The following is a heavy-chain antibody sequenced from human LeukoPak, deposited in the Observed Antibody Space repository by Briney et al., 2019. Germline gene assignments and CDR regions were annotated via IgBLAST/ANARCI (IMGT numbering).Heavy chain of an antibody. CDR2: ISAYNGNT. Sequence: ASVKVSCKASGYTFTSYGISWVRQAPGQGLEWMGWISAYNGNTNYAQKLQGRVTMTTDTSTSTAYMELRSLRSDDTAVYYCARDLMGIAYRGAFYYWGQGTLVTASS. J-gene: IGHJ4*02. D-gene: IGHD6-13*01. CDR1: GYTFTSYG. V-gene: IGHV1-18*01. CDR3: ARDLMGIAYRGAFYY.